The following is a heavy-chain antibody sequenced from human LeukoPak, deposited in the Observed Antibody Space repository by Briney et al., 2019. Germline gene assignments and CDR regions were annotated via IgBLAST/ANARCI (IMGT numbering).Heavy chain of an antibody. CDR3: ARKLTTGAPIDY. CDR2: IYYSAST. V-gene: IGHV4-59*01. Sequence: PSETLSLTCTVSGGSISSYYWSWIRQPPGKGLEWIGYIYYSASTNYNPSLKSRVTISVDTSKNQFSLKLSSVTAADTAVYYCARKLTTGAPIDYWGQGTLVTVSS. CDR1: GGSISSYY. D-gene: IGHD4-17*01. J-gene: IGHJ4*02.